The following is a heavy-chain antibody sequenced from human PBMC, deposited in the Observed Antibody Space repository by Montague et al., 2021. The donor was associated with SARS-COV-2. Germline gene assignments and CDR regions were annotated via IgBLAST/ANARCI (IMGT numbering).Heavy chain of an antibody. D-gene: IGHD6-19*01. CDR3: ASWISGVAGTDY. V-gene: IGHV3-74*01. CDR2: INIDGSGT. J-gene: IGHJ4*02. Sequence: SLRLSCAASGFIFSNYWMQWVRQAPGKGLVWVSRINIDGSGTTYADSLKGRFTISRDNAKNTLYLQMNSLRAEDTAVYYCASWISGVAGTDYWGQGTLVTVS. CDR1: GFIFSNYW.